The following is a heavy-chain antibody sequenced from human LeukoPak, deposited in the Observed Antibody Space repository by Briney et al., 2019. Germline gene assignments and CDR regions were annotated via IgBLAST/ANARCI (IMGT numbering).Heavy chain of an antibody. V-gene: IGHV3-7*01. Sequence: GGSLRLSWAASGFTLGSHWMSWVRQAPGKGMEWVAKIKEDGSEKYYVDSVKGGFTISRDNAKNSLYLQMNSLRAEDTAVYYCARDNTYSSGSRCYDRFDYWGQGTLVTVSS. CDR1: GFTLGSHW. D-gene: IGHD2-15*01. J-gene: IGHJ4*02. CDR3: ARDNTYSSGSRCYDRFDY. CDR2: IKEDGSEK.